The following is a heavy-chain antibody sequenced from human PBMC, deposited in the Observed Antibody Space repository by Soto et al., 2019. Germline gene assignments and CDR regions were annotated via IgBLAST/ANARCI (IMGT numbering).Heavy chain of an antibody. CDR3: ARSTGTTTAFDI. V-gene: IGHV1-69*18. CDR2: VILIFGTT. CDR1: GGTFSSYA. D-gene: IGHD1-7*01. J-gene: IGHJ3*02. Sequence: QVHLVQSGAEVRKPGSSVRVSCKASGGTFSSYAISWVRQAPGQGLEWMGRVILIFGTTNYAQTFQGRITITADESTSTVYMELRSLRSEDTGVYYCARSTGTTTAFDIWGQGTMLTVSS.